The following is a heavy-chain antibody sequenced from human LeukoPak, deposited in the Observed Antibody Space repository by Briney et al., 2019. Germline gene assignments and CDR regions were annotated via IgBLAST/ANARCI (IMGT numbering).Heavy chain of an antibody. CDR1: GFTFSSYW. D-gene: IGHD3-10*01. J-gene: IGHJ6*04. Sequence: GGSLRLSCAASGFTFSSYWMHWVRQAPGKGLEWFSSISSSSGYIYYADSVKGRFTPSRDNAMNSLYLQMNSLRAEDMAVYYCAREKAWFGGLMDVWGKGTTVTISS. CDR2: ISSSSGYI. V-gene: IGHV3-21*01. CDR3: AREKAWFGGLMDV.